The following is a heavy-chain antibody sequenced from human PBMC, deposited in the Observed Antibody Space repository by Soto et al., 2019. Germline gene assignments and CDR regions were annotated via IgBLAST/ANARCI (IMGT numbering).Heavy chain of an antibody. CDR3: ARSYYDSTGFAVDP. CDR1: GGSLRGYS. V-gene: IGHV4-59*08. Sequence: SETLSLTCTVSGGSLRGYSWSWIRQSPGKGLEWIGYVYSGGGTNYSPSFTGRATISVETSKNQFSMKLTSVTASDTAVYYCARSYYDSTGFAVDPWGQGTLVTVSS. CDR2: VYSGGGT. D-gene: IGHD3-22*01. J-gene: IGHJ5*02.